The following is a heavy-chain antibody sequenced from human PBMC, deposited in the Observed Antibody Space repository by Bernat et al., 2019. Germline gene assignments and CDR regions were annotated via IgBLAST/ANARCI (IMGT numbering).Heavy chain of an antibody. V-gene: IGHV4-39*01. D-gene: IGHD6-19*01. CDR2: IYYRGST. Sequence: QLQLQESGPGLVKPSETLSLTCTVSGGSISSSSYYWAWSRQPPGKGLEWIGSIYYRGSTSYNPSLKSRVTISVDTSKNQFSLKLSSVSAADTAVYYCASLSSSGWHGGGDFAYWCQGTLVTFSS. J-gene: IGHJ4*02. CDR1: GGSISSSSYY. CDR3: ASLSSSGWHGGGDFAY.